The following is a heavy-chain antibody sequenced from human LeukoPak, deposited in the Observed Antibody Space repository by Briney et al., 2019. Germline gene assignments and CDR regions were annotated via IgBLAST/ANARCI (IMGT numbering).Heavy chain of an antibody. CDR2: INHSGST. CDR1: GGSISSSSYY. J-gene: IGHJ4*02. D-gene: IGHD3-3*01. V-gene: IGHV4-39*07. Sequence: PSETLSLTCTVSGGSISSSSYYWGWIRQPPGKGLEWIGEINHSGSTNYNPSLKSRVTMSVDTSKNQFSLKLSSVTAADTAVYYCARDSGGYYANFDYWGQGTLVTVSS. CDR3: ARDSGGYYANFDY.